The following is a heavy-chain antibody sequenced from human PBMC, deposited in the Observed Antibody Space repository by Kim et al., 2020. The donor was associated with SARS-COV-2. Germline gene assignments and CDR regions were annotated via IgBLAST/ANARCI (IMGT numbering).Heavy chain of an antibody. D-gene: IGHD3-3*01. Sequence: GGSLRLSCAASGFTVSSNYMSWVRQAPGKGLEWVSVIYSGGSTYYADSVKGRFTISRDNSKNTLYLQMNSLRAEDTAVYYCATVRFLEWSLPGHFDYWGQGTLVTVSS. V-gene: IGHV3-53*01. CDR1: GFTVSSNY. CDR2: IYSGGST. J-gene: IGHJ4*02. CDR3: ATVRFLEWSLPGHFDY.